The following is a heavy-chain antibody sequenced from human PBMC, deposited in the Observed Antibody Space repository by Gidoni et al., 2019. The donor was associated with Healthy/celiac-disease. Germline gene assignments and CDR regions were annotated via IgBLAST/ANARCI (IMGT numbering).Heavy chain of an antibody. CDR3: AKDQRIAARPVPFDY. J-gene: IGHJ4*02. CDR1: GFTFRSYA. D-gene: IGHD6-6*01. Sequence: VPLLESGGGLVQPGGSLRLSCAASGFTFRSYAMSWVRQAPGKGLGWVSAISGSGGSTYYADSVKGRFTISRDNSKNTLYLQMNSLRAEDTAVYYCAKDQRIAARPVPFDYWGQGTLVTVSS. V-gene: IGHV3-23*01. CDR2: ISGSGGST.